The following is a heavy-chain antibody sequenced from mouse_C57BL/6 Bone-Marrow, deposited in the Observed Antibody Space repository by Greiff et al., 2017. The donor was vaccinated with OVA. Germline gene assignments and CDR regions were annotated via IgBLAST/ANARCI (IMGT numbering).Heavy chain of an antibody. Sequence: QVQLQQSGAELVKPGASVKMSCKASGYTFTSYWITWVKQRPGQGLEWIGDIYPGSGSTNYNEKFKSKATLTVDTSSSTAYMQLSSLTSEDSAVYYCARWVTTVVADWYFDVWGTGTTVTVSS. CDR2: IYPGSGST. V-gene: IGHV1-55*01. CDR1: GYTFTSYW. CDR3: ARWVTTVVADWYFDV. D-gene: IGHD1-1*01. J-gene: IGHJ1*03.